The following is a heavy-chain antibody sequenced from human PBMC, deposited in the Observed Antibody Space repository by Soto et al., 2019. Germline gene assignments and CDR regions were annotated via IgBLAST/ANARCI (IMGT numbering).Heavy chain of an antibody. CDR3: ARAAAMVATSP. Sequence: QVQLVQSGAEVKKPGASVKVSCKASGYTFTSYAMHWVRQAPGQRLEWMGWINDGNGNTKYSQKFQGRVTITRDTSASTADMELSSLRSEDTAVYYCARAAAMVATSPWGQGTLVTVSS. CDR1: GYTFTSYA. V-gene: IGHV1-3*01. J-gene: IGHJ5*02. D-gene: IGHD5-12*01. CDR2: INDGNGNT.